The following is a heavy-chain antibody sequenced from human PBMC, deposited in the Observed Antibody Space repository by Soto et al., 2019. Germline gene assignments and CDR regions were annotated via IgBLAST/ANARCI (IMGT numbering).Heavy chain of an antibody. CDR3: ARGVDAGVDV. CDR1: GYTFTTYD. Sequence: ASVKVSCKASGYTFTTYDINWVRQATGQGLEWMGWMSPNSGATGYAQKFQGRVTMTRDTSISTAYMELSNLRFEDTAIYYCARGVDAGVDVWGQGTTVTVSS. CDR2: MSPNSGAT. V-gene: IGHV1-8*01. J-gene: IGHJ6*02. D-gene: IGHD1-1*01.